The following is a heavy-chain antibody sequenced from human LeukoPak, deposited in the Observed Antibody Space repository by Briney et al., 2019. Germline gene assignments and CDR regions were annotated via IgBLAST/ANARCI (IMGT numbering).Heavy chain of an antibody. CDR3: AREGTAMVTGAFDY. D-gene: IGHD5-18*01. Sequence: ASVKVSCKASGYTFTSYGISWVRQAPGQGLEWMGRINPNSGGTNYAQKFQGRVTMTRDTSISTAYMELSRLRSEDTAVYYCAREGTAMVTGAFDYWGQGTLVTVSS. CDR1: GYTFTSYG. V-gene: IGHV1-2*06. J-gene: IGHJ4*02. CDR2: INPNSGGT.